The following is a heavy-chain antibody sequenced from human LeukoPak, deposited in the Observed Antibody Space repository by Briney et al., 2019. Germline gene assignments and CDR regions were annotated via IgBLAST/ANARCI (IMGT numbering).Heavy chain of an antibody. CDR1: GSSLTDSS. CDR2: FHPEDGKT. Sequence: ASVKVSCKVSGSSLTDSSIQWVRQAPGGGLEWMGGFHPEDGKTVYTEKFKGRLTMTEDISTDTAYMELNSLRSDDTAVYYCVTVDLFGDGYYFYMDVWGEGTTVTVSS. D-gene: IGHD3-3*01. J-gene: IGHJ6*03. V-gene: IGHV1-24*01. CDR3: VTVDLFGDGYYFYMDV.